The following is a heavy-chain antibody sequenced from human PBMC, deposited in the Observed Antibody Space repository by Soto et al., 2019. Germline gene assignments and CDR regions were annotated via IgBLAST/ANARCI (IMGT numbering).Heavy chain of an antibody. J-gene: IGHJ6*02. CDR1: GFTFSSYA. D-gene: IGHD6-19*01. Sequence: PGGSLRLSCAASGFTFSSYAMHWVRQAPGKGLEWVAVISYDGSNKYYADSVKGRFTISRDNSKNTLYLQMNSLRAEDTAVYYCARDLSSGEMWCYYYGMDVWGQGTTVTVSS. V-gene: IGHV3-30-3*01. CDR2: ISYDGSNK. CDR3: ARDLSSGEMWCYYYGMDV.